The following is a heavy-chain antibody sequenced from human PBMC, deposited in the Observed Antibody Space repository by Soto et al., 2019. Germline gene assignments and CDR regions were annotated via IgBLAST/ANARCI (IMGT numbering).Heavy chain of an antibody. CDR3: AKDSSDNGGYYSDF. CDR2: ISGSAVAT. D-gene: IGHD2-8*01. CDR1: GFTFGSYA. V-gene: IGHV3-23*01. J-gene: IGHJ4*02. Sequence: GGSLRLSCAASGFTFGSYAMNWVRQAPGKGLECVSIISGSAVATHYADSVKGRFTISRDNSNNTLYLQMNSLRAEDTALYFCAKDSSDNGGYYSDFWGQGTLVTVSS.